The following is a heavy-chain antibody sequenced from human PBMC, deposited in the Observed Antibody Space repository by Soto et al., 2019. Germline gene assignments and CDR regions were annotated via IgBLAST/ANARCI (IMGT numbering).Heavy chain of an antibody. D-gene: IGHD3-9*01. J-gene: IGHJ6*02. Sequence: PGGSLRLSCAASGFTFSSYDMHWVRQATGKGLEWVSAIGTAGDTYYPGSVKGRFTISRENAKNSLYLQMNSLRAGDTAVYYCARDRLVSYYYYGMDVWGQGTTVTVSS. CDR2: IGTAGDT. CDR1: GFTFSSYD. CDR3: ARDRLVSYYYYGMDV. V-gene: IGHV3-13*01.